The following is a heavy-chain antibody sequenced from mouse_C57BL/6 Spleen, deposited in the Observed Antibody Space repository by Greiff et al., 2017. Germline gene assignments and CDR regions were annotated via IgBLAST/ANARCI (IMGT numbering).Heavy chain of an antibody. CDR3: ARGPGYYFDY. CDR1: GFSLTSYG. V-gene: IGHV2-2*01. Sequence: QVQLKESGPGLVQPSQSLSITCTVSGFSLTSYGVHWVRQSPGKGLEWLGVIWCGGSTDYNADFISRLSISKENSKSQVFFKMNSLQADDTAIYYCARGPGYYFDYGGQGTTLTVSS. J-gene: IGHJ2*01. CDR2: IWCGGST.